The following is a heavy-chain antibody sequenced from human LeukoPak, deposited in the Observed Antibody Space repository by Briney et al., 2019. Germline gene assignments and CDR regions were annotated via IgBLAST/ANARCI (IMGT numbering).Heavy chain of an antibody. V-gene: IGHV4-30-4*01. D-gene: IGHD3-10*01. CDR1: GGSISSGDYY. CDR2: IYYSGNT. CDR3: ATRRLRWFGDPRYWFDP. Sequence: KASETLSLTCTVSGGSISSGDYYWSWIRQPPGKGLEWIGYIYYSGNTYYNSSLKSRATISVDTSKNQFSLKLSSVTAADTAVYYCATRRLRWFGDPRYWFDPWGQGTLVTVSS. J-gene: IGHJ5*02.